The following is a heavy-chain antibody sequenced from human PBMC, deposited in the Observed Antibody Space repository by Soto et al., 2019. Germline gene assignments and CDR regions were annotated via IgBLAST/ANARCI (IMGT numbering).Heavy chain of an antibody. CDR2: INPNSANT. CDR3: ARMATYGTLNWFDP. D-gene: IGHD1-1*01. CDR1: GYTFTGYY. V-gene: IGHV1-2*02. Sequence: ASVKVSCKASGYTFTGYYMHWVRQAPGQGLEWMGWINPNSANTGYAQKFQGRVSMTRDMSISTAYMELSRLRPEDTAIYYCARMATYGTLNWFDPWGQGALVTVSS. J-gene: IGHJ5*02.